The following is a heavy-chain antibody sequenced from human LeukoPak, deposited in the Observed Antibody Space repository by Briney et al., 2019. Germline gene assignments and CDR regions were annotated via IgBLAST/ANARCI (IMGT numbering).Heavy chain of an antibody. D-gene: IGHD5-18*01. V-gene: IGHV3-33*06. CDR3: AKEVYSYAINYYMDV. Sequence: GGSLRLSCAASGFTFSSYGMHWVRQAPGKGLEWVAVIWYDGSYKYYADSVKGRFTISRDDSENTLYLQMNSLRAEDSAVYYCAKEVYSYAINYYMDVWGKGTTVTVSS. CDR2: IWYDGSYK. J-gene: IGHJ6*03. CDR1: GFTFSSYG.